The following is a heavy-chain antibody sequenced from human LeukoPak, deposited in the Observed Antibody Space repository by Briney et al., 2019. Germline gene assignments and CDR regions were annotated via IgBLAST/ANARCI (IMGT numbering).Heavy chain of an antibody. V-gene: IGHV4-34*01. CDR3: ARGGRYYDSSGYLKSGLDY. J-gene: IGHJ4*02. Sequence: SEILSLTCAVYGGSFSGYYWSWIRQPPGKGLEWIGEINHSGSTNYNPSLKSRVTISVDTSKNQFSLKLSSVTAADTAVYYCARGGRYYDSSGYLKSGLDYWGQGTLVTVSS. CDR2: INHSGST. CDR1: GGSFSGYY. D-gene: IGHD3-22*01.